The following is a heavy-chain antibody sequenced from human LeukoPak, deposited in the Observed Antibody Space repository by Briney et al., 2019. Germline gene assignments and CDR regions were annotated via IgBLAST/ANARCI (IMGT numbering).Heavy chain of an antibody. CDR1: GFTFSSYA. Sequence: GGSLRLSCAASGFTFSSYAMHWVRQAPGKGLEWVAVISYDGSNKYYADSVKGRFTISRDNSKNTLYLQMNGLRAEDTAVYYCAKSLREHCSGGSCLDAFDIWGQGTMVTVSS. V-gene: IGHV3-30*04. CDR2: ISYDGSNK. D-gene: IGHD2-15*01. J-gene: IGHJ3*02. CDR3: AKSLREHCSGGSCLDAFDI.